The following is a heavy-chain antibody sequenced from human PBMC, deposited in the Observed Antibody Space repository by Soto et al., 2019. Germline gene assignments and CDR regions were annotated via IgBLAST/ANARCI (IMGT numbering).Heavy chain of an antibody. CDR3: ARIPIAAPTPRDYYYGMDV. CDR2: IDWDDDK. D-gene: IGHD6-13*01. J-gene: IGHJ6*02. V-gene: IGHV2-70*01. CDR1: GFSLSTSGMC. Sequence: SGPTLVNPTQTLTLTCTFSGFSLSTSGMCVSWIRQPPGKALEWLALIDWDDDKYYSTSLKTRLTIDKDTSKNQVVLTMTNMDPVDTSTYYCARIPIAAPTPRDYYYGMDVWGQGTTVTAP.